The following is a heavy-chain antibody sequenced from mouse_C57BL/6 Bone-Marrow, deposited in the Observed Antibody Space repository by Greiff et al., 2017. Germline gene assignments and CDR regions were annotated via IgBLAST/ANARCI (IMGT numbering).Heavy chain of an antibody. Sequence: QVQLQQPGAELVKPGASVKLSCKASGYTLTSYWMHWVKQRPGQGLEWIGMIHPNSGSTNYNEKFKSKATLTVDKSSSTAYMQLSSLTSEDSAVYYCARVGFSWFAYWGQGTLVTVSA. J-gene: IGHJ3*01. CDR3: ARVGFSWFAY. CDR1: GYTLTSYW. D-gene: IGHD1-1*02. V-gene: IGHV1-64*01. CDR2: IHPNSGST.